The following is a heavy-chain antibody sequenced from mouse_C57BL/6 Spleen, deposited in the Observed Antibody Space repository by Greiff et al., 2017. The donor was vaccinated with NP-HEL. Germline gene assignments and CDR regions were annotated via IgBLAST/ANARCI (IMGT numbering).Heavy chain of an antibody. Sequence: EVQLQQSGPELVKPGASVKISCKASGYTFTDYYMNWVKQSHGKSLEWIGDINPNNGGTSYNQKFKGKATLTVDKSSSTAYMELRSLTSEDSAVYYCARSLPIYYDYDERYYAMDYWGQGTSVTVSS. CDR1: GYTFTDYY. D-gene: IGHD2-4*01. CDR2: INPNNGGT. V-gene: IGHV1-26*01. J-gene: IGHJ4*01. CDR3: ARSLPIYYDYDERYYAMDY.